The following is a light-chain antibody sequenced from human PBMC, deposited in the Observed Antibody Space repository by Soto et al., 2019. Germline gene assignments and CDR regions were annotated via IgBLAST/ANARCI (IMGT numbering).Light chain of an antibody. CDR3: NSYTSSSTFV. CDR1: SSDVGGYNY. Sequence: QSVLTQPASVSGSPGQSITISCTGTSSDVGGYNYVSWYQQHPGKAPKLMIYEVSNRPSGVSNRFSGSRSGNTASLTISGLKAEDEAEYYCNSYTSSSTFVFGTGTKLPS. J-gene: IGLJ1*01. V-gene: IGLV2-14*01. CDR2: EVS.